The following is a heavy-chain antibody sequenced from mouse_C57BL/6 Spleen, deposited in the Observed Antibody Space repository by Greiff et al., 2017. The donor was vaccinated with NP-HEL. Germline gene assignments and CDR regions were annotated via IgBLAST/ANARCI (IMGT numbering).Heavy chain of an antibody. Sequence: QVHVKQSGPELVKPGASVKISCKASGYAFSSSWMNWVKQRPGKGLEWIGRIYPGDGDTNYNGKFKGKATLTADKSSSTAYMQLSSLTSEDSAVYFGASTTPVEGYFDYWGQGTTLTVSS. CDR2: IYPGDGDT. CDR1: GYAFSSSW. CDR3: ASTTPVEGYFDY. V-gene: IGHV1-82*01. D-gene: IGHD1-1*01. J-gene: IGHJ2*01.